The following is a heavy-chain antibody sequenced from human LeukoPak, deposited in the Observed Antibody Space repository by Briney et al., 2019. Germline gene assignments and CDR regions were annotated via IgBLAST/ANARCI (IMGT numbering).Heavy chain of an antibody. V-gene: IGHV3-7*03. Sequence: PGGSLRLSCAASGFTFSSYWMSWVRQAPGKGLEWVANIREDGGEKYSVDSVKGRFTISRDNAMNSLYLEMNSLRAEDTAVYYCAKEVVEYSSSSRHYYYMDVWGKETTITVSS. J-gene: IGHJ6*03. D-gene: IGHD6-6*01. CDR3: AKEVVEYSSSSRHYYYMDV. CDR2: IREDGGEK. CDR1: GFTFSSYW.